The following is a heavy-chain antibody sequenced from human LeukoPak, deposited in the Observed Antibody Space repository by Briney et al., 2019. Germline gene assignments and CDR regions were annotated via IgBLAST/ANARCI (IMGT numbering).Heavy chain of an antibody. CDR2: INPNSGGT. V-gene: IGHV1-2*02. CDR1: GYTFTGYY. Sequence: ASVKVSCKASGYTFTGYYMHWVRQAPGQGLEWMGWINPNSGGTNYAQKFQGRVTMTRDTSISTAYMELSRLRSDDTAVYYCARTIFGVDFDYFDYWGQGTLVTVSS. D-gene: IGHD3-3*01. J-gene: IGHJ4*02. CDR3: ARTIFGVDFDYFDY.